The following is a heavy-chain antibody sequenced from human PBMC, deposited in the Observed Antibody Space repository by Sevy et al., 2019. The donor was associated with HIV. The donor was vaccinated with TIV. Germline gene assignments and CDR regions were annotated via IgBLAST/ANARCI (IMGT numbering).Heavy chain of an antibody. J-gene: IGHJ4*02. CDR1: GYTFTAYQ. V-gene: IGHV1-2*06. Sequence: ASVKVSCNPSGYTFTAYQMHWVRQAPGQGLEWLGRISPKGGGTKYAQNFSGRITLTRDTSIVTFYMDLGNLTPDDTAVYYCAMDLSGDKITFFDFWGQGTLVTVSS. D-gene: IGHD5-12*01. CDR2: ISPKGGGT. CDR3: AMDLSGDKITFFDF.